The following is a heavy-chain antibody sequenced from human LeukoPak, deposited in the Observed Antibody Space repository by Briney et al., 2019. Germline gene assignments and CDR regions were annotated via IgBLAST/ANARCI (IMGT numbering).Heavy chain of an antibody. CDR3: ARDGRDMVRGFD. CDR1: GGSISSGGYY. J-gene: IGHJ4*02. V-gene: IGHV4-31*03. Sequence: PSETLSLTCTVSGGSISSGGYYWSWIRQHPGKGLEWIGYIYYSGSTYYNPSLKSRVTISVDTSKNQFSLKLSSVTAADTAVYYCARDGRDMVRGFDWGQGTLVTVSS. CDR2: IYYSGST. D-gene: IGHD3-10*01.